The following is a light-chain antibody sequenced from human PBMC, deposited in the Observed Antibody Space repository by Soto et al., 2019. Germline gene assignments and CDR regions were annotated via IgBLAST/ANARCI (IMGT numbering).Light chain of an antibody. Sequence: QSVRTQPPSASGSPGQSVTISCTGTSSDVGGYNYVSWYQQHPGKAPKLMIYEVSKRPSGVPDRFSGSKSGNTASLTVSGLQAEDEADYYCSSYAGSIEVFGTGTKVTVL. CDR3: SSYAGSIEV. CDR1: SSDVGGYNY. V-gene: IGLV2-8*01. CDR2: EVS. J-gene: IGLJ1*01.